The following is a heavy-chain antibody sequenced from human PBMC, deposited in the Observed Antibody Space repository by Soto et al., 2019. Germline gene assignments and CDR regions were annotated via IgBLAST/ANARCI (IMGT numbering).Heavy chain of an antibody. CDR1: GFTFSSYA. V-gene: IGHV3-23*01. D-gene: IGHD3-10*01. Sequence: GGSLRLSCAASGFTFSSYAMSWVRQAPGKGLEWVSAISGSGGSTYYADSVKGRFTISRDNSKKTLYLQMNSLRAEDTAVYYCAKDGIWFGELLYDAFDIWGQGTMVTVSS. CDR3: AKDGIWFGELLYDAFDI. J-gene: IGHJ3*02. CDR2: ISGSGGST.